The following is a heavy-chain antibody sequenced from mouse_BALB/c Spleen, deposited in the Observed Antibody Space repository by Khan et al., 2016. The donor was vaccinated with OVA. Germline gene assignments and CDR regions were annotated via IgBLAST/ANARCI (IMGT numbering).Heavy chain of an antibody. CDR3: RRELFSTVVATPFAY. D-gene: IGHD1-1*01. CDR1: GFTFNNYA. V-gene: IGHV5-9-3*01. Sequence: EVKLVESGGGLVKPGGSLKLSCAASGFTFNNYAVSWVRQTPEKRLEWVATISSGGSYTYYPDSVQGRFTISRDNAKNTLYLQMNIRRSEDTAIYFFRRELFSTVVATPFAYWGQGTLVTVSA. CDR2: ISSGGSYT. J-gene: IGHJ3*01.